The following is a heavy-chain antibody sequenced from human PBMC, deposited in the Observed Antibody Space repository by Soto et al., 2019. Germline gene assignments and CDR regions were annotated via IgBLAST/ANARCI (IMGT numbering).Heavy chain of an antibody. CDR3: AKDVEQWLVHGYFQH. D-gene: IGHD6-19*01. CDR2: LSGSGGTT. CDR1: GLTFSSYA. Sequence: EVQLLESGGGLVQPGGSLRLSCAASGLTFSSYAMSWVRQAPGKGLEWVSALSGSGGTTYYADSVKGRFTISRDNSKNTLYLQMNSLRAEDTAVYYCAKDVEQWLVHGYFQHWGQGTLVTVSS. V-gene: IGHV3-23*01. J-gene: IGHJ1*01.